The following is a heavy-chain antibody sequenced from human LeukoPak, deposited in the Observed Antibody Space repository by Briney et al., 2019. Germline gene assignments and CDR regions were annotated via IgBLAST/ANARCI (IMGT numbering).Heavy chain of an antibody. V-gene: IGHV3-7*01. CDR1: GFTFSSYW. CDR2: IKQDGSEK. J-gene: IGHJ5*02. Sequence: GGSLRFSCAASGFTFSSYWMSWVRQAPGRGLEWVANIKQDGSEKYYVDSVKGRFTLSRDNAENSLYLQMNSLRAEDTAVYYCAREYCSSTSCFPNWFDPWGQGTLVTVSS. CDR3: AREYCSSTSCFPNWFDP. D-gene: IGHD2-2*01.